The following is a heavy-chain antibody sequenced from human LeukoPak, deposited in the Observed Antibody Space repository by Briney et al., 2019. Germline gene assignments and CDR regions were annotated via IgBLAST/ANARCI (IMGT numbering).Heavy chain of an antibody. V-gene: IGHV1-18*01. Sequence: GASVKVSCKASGYTFTSYGISWVRQAPGQGLEWMGWISAYNGNANYAQKLQGRVTMTTDTSTSTAYMELRSLRSDDTAVYYCARSSTIPDRDYYYYYGMDVWGQGTTVTVSS. CDR2: ISAYNGNA. D-gene: IGHD5/OR15-5a*01. J-gene: IGHJ6*02. CDR3: ARSSTIPDRDYYYYYGMDV. CDR1: GYTFTSYG.